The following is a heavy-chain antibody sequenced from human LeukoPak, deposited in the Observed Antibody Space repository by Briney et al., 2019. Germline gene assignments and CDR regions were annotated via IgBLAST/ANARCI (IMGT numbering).Heavy chain of an antibody. V-gene: IGHV1-69*05. D-gene: IGHD1-26*01. CDR2: IIPIFGTA. Sequence: GSSVKVSCKASGGTFTSYAISWVRQAPGQGLEWMGGIIPIFGTANYAQKFQGRVTITTDESTSTAYMELSSLRPEDTAVYYCARGSVRNYYHYMDVCGKGTTVTVSS. J-gene: IGHJ6*03. CDR3: ARGSVRNYYHYMDV. CDR1: GGTFTSYA.